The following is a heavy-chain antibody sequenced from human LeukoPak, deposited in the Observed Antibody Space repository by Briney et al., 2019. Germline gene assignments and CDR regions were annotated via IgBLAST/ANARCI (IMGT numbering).Heavy chain of an antibody. Sequence: SETLSLTCTVTGDSISRSSYYWGWIRQPPGKGLEWIGSIHYGGSTYSNPSLMSRVTISVDTSKNQFSLKLSSVTAADTAVYYCARHYTVTPDYWGQGTLVTVSS. CDR3: ARHYTVTPDY. CDR2: IHYGGST. D-gene: IGHD4-17*01. CDR1: GDSISRSSYY. J-gene: IGHJ4*02. V-gene: IGHV4-39*01.